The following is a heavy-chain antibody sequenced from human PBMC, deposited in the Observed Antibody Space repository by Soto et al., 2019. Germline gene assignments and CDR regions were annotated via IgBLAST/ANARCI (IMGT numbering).Heavy chain of an antibody. D-gene: IGHD3-16*01. Sequence: GSLRLSCATSGFTFNKAWVGWVRQAPGKGLEWVGRILSKTDGGTTDYAAPVKGRFTISRDDSKSTLYLQMNSLQTEDTAFYYCTTASGVSPYYFDYWGLGTLVTVSS. V-gene: IGHV3-15*01. J-gene: IGHJ4*02. CDR3: TTASGVSPYYFDY. CDR1: GFTFNKAW. CDR2: ILSKTDGGTT.